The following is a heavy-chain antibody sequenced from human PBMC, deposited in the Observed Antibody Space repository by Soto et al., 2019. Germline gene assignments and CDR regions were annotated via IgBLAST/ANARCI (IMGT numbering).Heavy chain of an antibody. V-gene: IGHV3-30*03. CDR1: GFTFASYG. CDR3: ASHYYDSSGYYYGYYYGMDV. D-gene: IGHD3-22*01. Sequence: GGSLRLSCAASGFTFASYGMHWVRQAPGKGLEWVAFISYDGSSKYYVDSVKGRFTVSRDNSKNTLYLQMNSLRAEDTAVYYCASHYYDSSGYYYGYYYGMDVWGQGTTVTVSS. CDR2: ISYDGSSK. J-gene: IGHJ6*02.